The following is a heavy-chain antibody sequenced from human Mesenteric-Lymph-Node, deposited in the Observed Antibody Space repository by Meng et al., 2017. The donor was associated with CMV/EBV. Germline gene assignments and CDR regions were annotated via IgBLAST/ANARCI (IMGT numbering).Heavy chain of an antibody. V-gene: IGHV3-30*02. J-gene: IGHJ6*02. Sequence: GGSLRLSCAASGFIFSSYGMHWVRQAPGKGLEWVAFIRYDGSNKYHADSVKGRFTISRDNTKNTLYLQMNSLRGEDTAVFYCARASGTSHGMDVWGQGTTVIVSS. CDR1: GFIFSSYG. CDR2: IRYDGSNK. CDR3: ARASGTSHGMDV. D-gene: IGHD2-2*01.